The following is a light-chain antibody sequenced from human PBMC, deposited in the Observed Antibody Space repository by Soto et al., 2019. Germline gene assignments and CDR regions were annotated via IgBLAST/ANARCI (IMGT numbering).Light chain of an antibody. J-gene: IGKJ2*01. Sequence: EIVLTQSPGTLSLSPGERATLSCRASQSVRSSYLAWYRQKPGQAPRLLIYGASSRATGIPDRFSGSGSGTDFTLTISRLEPEDFAAYYCQQYDTTPMYTFGQGTKLEIK. CDR3: QQYDTTPMYT. CDR1: QSVRSSY. V-gene: IGKV3-20*01. CDR2: GAS.